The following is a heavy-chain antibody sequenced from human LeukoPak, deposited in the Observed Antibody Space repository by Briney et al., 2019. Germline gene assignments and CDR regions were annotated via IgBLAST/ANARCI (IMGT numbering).Heavy chain of an antibody. V-gene: IGHV3-11*06. J-gene: IGHJ6*04. CDR3: ARAGYCSGGSCYYYYYGMDV. CDR2: ISSSSSYT. Sequence: GGSLRLSCVASGFTSSHYAIHWVRQAPGKGLEWVSYISSSSSYTNYADSVKGRFTISRDNAKNSLYLQMNSLRAEDTAVYYCARAGYCSGGSCYYYYYGMDVWGKGTTVTVSS. D-gene: IGHD2-15*01. CDR1: GFTSSHYA.